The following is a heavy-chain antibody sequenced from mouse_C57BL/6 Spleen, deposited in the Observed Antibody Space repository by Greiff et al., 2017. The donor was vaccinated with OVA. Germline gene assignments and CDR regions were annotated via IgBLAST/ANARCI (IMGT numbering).Heavy chain of an antibody. D-gene: IGHD1-1*01. CDR1: GYSITSGYY. CDR3: ARDNYYGSTYFDY. V-gene: IGHV3-6*01. J-gene: IGHJ2*01. Sequence: EVQLQESGPGLVKPSQSLSLTCSVTGYSITSGYYWNWIRQFPGNKLEWMGYISYDGSNNYNPSLKNRISITRDTSKNQFFLKLNSVTTEDTATYYGARDNYYGSTYFDYWGQGTTLTVSS. CDR2: ISYDGSN.